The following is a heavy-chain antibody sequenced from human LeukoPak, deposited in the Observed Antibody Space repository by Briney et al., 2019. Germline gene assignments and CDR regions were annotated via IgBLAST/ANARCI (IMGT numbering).Heavy chain of an antibody. CDR1: GFTFSSYA. V-gene: IGHV3-30-3*01. CDR2: ISYDGSNK. CDR3: GSDPLQRVDGYFQLMGIDY. J-gene: IGHJ4*02. D-gene: IGHD2-8*01. Sequence: PGGSLRLSCAASGFTFSSYAMHWVRQAPGKGLEWVAVISYDGSNKYYADSVKGRFTISRDNSKNTLYLQMNSLRAEDTAVYYCGSDPLQRVDGYFQLMGIDYWGQGTLVTVSS.